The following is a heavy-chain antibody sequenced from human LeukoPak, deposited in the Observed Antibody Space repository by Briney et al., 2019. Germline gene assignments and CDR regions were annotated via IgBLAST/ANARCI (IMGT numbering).Heavy chain of an antibody. CDR3: ARHAIEAAEDY. CDR1: GGSISSYY. CDR2: IYYSGST. V-gene: IGHV4-59*12. D-gene: IGHD6-13*01. Sequence: PSETLSLTCTVSGGSISSYYWSWLRHPPGKGLEWVGYIYYSGSTTYNPSLKSRVTISVDTSKNQFSLKLSSVTAADTAVYYCARHAIEAAEDYWGQGTLVTVSS. J-gene: IGHJ4*02.